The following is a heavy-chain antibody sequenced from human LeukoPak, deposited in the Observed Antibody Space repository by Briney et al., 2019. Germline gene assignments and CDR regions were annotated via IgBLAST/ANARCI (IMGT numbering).Heavy chain of an antibody. CDR2: VNPNSGRT. J-gene: IGHJ4*02. CDR3: ARDRLVGGSGVDY. D-gene: IGHD3-10*01. V-gene: IGHV1-2*02. Sequence: ASVKVSCKASGYTFTGYYIHWVRQAPGQGLEGMGWVNPNSGRTHYAQKFLGRVTITRDTSINTAYMELSMLDSEDTAFFYCARDRLVGGSGVDYWGQGTLVTVSS. CDR1: GYTFTGYY.